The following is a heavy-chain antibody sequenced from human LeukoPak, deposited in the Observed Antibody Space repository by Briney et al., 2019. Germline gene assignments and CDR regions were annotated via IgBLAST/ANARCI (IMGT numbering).Heavy chain of an antibody. CDR2: IYYSGTT. J-gene: IGHJ4*02. Sequence: SETLSLTCTVSGGSISSYYWTWIRQPPGKGLEWIGYIYYSGTTYYNPSLKSRVTISLDTSKNKLSLNVTSVNVADTAVYYCARSDIVAKFDYWGQGTLVTVSS. D-gene: IGHD5-12*01. CDR1: GGSISSYY. CDR3: ARSDIVAKFDY. V-gene: IGHV4-59*01.